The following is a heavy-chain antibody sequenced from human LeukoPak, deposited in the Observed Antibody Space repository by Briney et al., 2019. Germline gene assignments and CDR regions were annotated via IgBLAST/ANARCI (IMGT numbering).Heavy chain of an antibody. Sequence: SQTLSLTCTVSGGSISSGGYYWSWIRQHPGKGLEWIGYIYYSGSTYYNPSLKSRVTISVDTSKNQFSLKLSSVTAADTAVYYCAGWGVLTGYYQSLWFDPWGQGTLVTVSS. CDR2: IYYSGST. CDR3: AGWGVLTGYYQSLWFDP. J-gene: IGHJ5*02. V-gene: IGHV4-31*03. D-gene: IGHD3-9*01. CDR1: GGSISSGGYY.